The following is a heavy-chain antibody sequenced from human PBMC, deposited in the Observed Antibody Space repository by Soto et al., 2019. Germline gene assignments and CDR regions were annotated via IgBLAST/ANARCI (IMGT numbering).Heavy chain of an antibody. CDR1: GGSISSGGYS. Sequence: PSETLSLTCAVSGGSISSGGYSWSWIRQPPGKGLEWIGYIYHSGSTYYNPSLKSRVTISVDRSKNQFSLKLSSVTAADTDVYYCARGGGGLWFGELFRPGLDYWGQRTLVTVSS. J-gene: IGHJ4*02. D-gene: IGHD3-10*01. V-gene: IGHV4-30-2*01. CDR3: ARGGGGLWFGELFRPGLDY. CDR2: IYHSGST.